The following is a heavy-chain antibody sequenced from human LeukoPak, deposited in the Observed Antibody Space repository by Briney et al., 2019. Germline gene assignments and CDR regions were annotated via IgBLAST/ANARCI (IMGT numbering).Heavy chain of an antibody. J-gene: IGHJ4*02. D-gene: IGHD3-10*01. CDR1: GFTFDDYA. CDR2: ISWNSGSI. CDR3: AKVGNPYYYGSGSYQDY. V-gene: IGHV3-9*01. Sequence: PGGSLRLSCAASGFTFDDYAMHWVRQAPGKGLEWVSGISWNSGSIGYADSVKGRFTISRDNAKNSLYLQMNSLRAEDTALYYCAKVGNPYYYGSGSYQDYWGQGTLATVSS.